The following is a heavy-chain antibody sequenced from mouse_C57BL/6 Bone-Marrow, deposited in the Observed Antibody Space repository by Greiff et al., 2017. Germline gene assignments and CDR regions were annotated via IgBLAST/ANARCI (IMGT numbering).Heavy chain of an antibody. V-gene: IGHV1-81*01. J-gene: IGHJ1*03. D-gene: IGHD1-1*01. CDR2: IYPRSGNT. Sequence: VKVVESGAELARPGASVKLSCKASGYTFTSYGISWVKQRTGQGLEWIGEIYPRSGNTYYNEKFKGKATLTADKSSSTAYMELHSLTSGDSAVYFCACLRVVATDWYFGVWGTGTTVTGSS. CDR1: GYTFTSYG. CDR3: ACLRVVATDWYFGV.